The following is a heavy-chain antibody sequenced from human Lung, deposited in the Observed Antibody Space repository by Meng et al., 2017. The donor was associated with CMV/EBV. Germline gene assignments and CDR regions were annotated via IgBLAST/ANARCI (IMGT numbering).Heavy chain of an antibody. CDR1: GYTFSDYY. CDR3: ARDRLVGATEGLDY. V-gene: IGHV1-2*02. CDR2: INPNTGST. Sequence: QVQLVQSGXDVKKXXXSVQVPCKTSGYTFSDYYINWVRQAPGQGLEWMGWINPNTGSTNYAQKFQGRVTMSRDTSISTFYMYLSRLRSDDTALYYCARDRLVGATEGLDYWGQGTLATVAS. J-gene: IGHJ4*02. D-gene: IGHD1-26*01.